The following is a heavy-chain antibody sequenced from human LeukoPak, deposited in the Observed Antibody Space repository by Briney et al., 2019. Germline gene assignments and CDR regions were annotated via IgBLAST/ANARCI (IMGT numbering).Heavy chain of an antibody. V-gene: IGHV1-2*02. CDR1: GYTFTGYY. CDR2: INPNSGGT. Sequence: ASVKVSCKASGYTFTGYYMHWVRQAPGQGLEWMGWINPNSGGTNYAQKFQGRVTMTRDTSISTVYMELSRLRSDDTAVYYCARDREWYYYDSSGYYGYWGQGTLVTVSS. D-gene: IGHD3-22*01. CDR3: ARDREWYYYDSSGYYGY. J-gene: IGHJ4*02.